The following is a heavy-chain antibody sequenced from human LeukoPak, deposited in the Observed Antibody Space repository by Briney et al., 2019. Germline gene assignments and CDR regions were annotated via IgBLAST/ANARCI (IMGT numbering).Heavy chain of an antibody. J-gene: IGHJ4*02. CDR1: GYTFTSYG. Sequence: EASVKVSCKASGYTFTSYGISWVRQAPGQGLEWMGWISAYNGNTNYAQKLQGRVTMTTDTSTSTAYMGLRSLRSDDTAVYYCARDISPRYSMTEGTVPDYWGQGTLVTVSS. V-gene: IGHV1-18*01. CDR3: ARDISPRYSMTEGTVPDY. D-gene: IGHD2/OR15-2a*01. CDR2: ISAYNGNT.